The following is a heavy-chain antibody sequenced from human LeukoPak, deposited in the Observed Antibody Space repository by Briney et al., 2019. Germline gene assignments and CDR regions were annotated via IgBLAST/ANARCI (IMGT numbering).Heavy chain of an antibody. J-gene: IGHJ4*02. CDR1: GFSFSRYW. D-gene: IGHD2-8*01. Sequence: GGSLRLSCAGSGFSFSRYWMAWVRQAPGKGLEWVASINQDVSRIHYVDSVKGRFTISRDSAKSSLFLQMTSLRVEDTAVYYCARLKDDVTKFDYWGQGTLVTVSS. V-gene: IGHV3-7*01. CDR2: INQDVSRI. CDR3: ARLKDDVTKFDY.